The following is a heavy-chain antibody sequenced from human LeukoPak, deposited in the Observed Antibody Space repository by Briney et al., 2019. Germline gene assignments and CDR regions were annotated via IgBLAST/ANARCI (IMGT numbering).Heavy chain of an antibody. V-gene: IGHV4-59*01. D-gene: IGHD5-24*01. CDR1: GGSFGDYY. J-gene: IGHJ5*02. CDR3: ARFGSSDGYNYP. CDR2: IYYSGTT. Sequence: SETLSLTCTVSGGSFGDYYWSWLRQPPGKGLEWIGYIYYSGTTNYSPSLKSRVSISVDTSKNQFSLKLSSVTAADTAVYYCARFGSSDGYNYPWGQGTLVTVSS.